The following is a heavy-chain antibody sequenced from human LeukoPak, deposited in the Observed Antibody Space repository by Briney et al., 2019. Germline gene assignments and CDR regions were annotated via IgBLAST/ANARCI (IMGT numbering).Heavy chain of an antibody. CDR3: ARGDILTGSYYFGY. CDR2: IYYSGST. V-gene: IGHV4-59*01. D-gene: IGHD3-9*01. CDR1: GGSISSYY. J-gene: IGHJ4*02. Sequence: PSETLSLTCTVSGGSISSYYWSWIRQPPGKGLEWIGYIYYSGSTNYNPSLKSRVTISVDTSKNQFSLKLSSVTAADTAVYYCARGDILTGSYYFGYWGQGTLVTVSS.